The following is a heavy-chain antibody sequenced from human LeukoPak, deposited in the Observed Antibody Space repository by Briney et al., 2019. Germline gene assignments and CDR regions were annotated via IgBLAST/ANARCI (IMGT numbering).Heavy chain of an antibody. Sequence: PGRSLRLSCAASGFTFSSYGMHWVRQAPGKGLEWVAFIRYDGSNKYYADSVKGRFTISRDNSKNTLYLQMNSLRIEDTAMYYCARVGGIAARLSWWFDPWGQGTLVTVSS. CDR2: IRYDGSNK. CDR3: ARVGGIAARLSWWFDP. V-gene: IGHV3-30*02. D-gene: IGHD6-6*01. J-gene: IGHJ5*02. CDR1: GFTFSSYG.